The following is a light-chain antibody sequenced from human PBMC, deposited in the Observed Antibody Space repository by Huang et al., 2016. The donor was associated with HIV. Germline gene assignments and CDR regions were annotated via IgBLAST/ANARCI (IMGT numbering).Light chain of an antibody. Sequence: EIVLTQSPATLSLSPGERATLSCGASQSLSSSYLAWYQQKPCLAPSLLIYDASNRATGIPDRFSGSGSVTDFTLTISRLEPEDFAVYYCQQYGSSPLTFGGGTKVEIK. V-gene: IGKV3D-20*01. CDR3: QQYGSSPLT. CDR1: QSLSSSY. J-gene: IGKJ4*01. CDR2: DAS.